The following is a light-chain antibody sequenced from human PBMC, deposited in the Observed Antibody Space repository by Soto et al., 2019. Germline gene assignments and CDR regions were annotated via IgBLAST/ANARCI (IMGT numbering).Light chain of an antibody. CDR2: GAS. V-gene: IGKV3-20*01. Sequence: EIVMTQSPGTLSLSPGERATLSCRASQSVSSNYLAWYQQKPGQAPRLLIYGASSRATGIPDRFSGSGSGTDFTLTISRLEPEDFAVYYCQQYCSSQTFGQGTKVEIK. CDR3: QQYCSSQT. J-gene: IGKJ1*01. CDR1: QSVSSNY.